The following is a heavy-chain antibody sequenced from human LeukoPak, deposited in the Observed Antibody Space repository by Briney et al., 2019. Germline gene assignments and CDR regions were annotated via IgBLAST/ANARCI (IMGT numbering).Heavy chain of an antibody. V-gene: IGHV3-33*06. CDR3: AKDAQRGFDYSNSLEY. CDR2: IWSDGTNK. CDR1: GFTFSHFG. J-gene: IGHJ4*02. D-gene: IGHD4-11*01. Sequence: PGGSMRLSCAASGFTFSHFGFHWVRQAPGKGLEWVAVIWSDGTNKYYGDSVKGRFIIQRDDSQKTVYLQMNRLRAEDTAIYYCAKDAQRGFDYSNSLEYWGQGPLVTVSS.